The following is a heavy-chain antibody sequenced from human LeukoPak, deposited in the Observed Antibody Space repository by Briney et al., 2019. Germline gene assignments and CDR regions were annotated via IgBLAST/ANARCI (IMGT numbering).Heavy chain of an antibody. CDR2: IYYSGST. V-gene: IGHV4-39*01. J-gene: IGHJ4*02. Sequence: SETLSLTCTVSGGSISSSSYYWGWIRQPPGKGLEWIGSIYYSGSTYYNPSLKSRVTISVDTSKNQFSLKLSSVTAADTAVYYCARVQEAGLAAVDYWGQGTLVTVSS. CDR3: ARVQEAGLAAVDY. D-gene: IGHD6-25*01. CDR1: GGSISSSSYY.